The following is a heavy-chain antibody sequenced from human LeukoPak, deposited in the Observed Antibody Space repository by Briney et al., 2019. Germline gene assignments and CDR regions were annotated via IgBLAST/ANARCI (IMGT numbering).Heavy chain of an antibody. V-gene: IGHV1-69*05. CDR3: AWGEVGSSSSVDY. CDR1: GGTFSSYA. J-gene: IGHJ4*02. Sequence: GASVKVSCKASGGTFSSYAISWVRQAPGQGLEWMGRIIPIFGTANYAQKFQGRVTLTTDESTSTAYRELSSLRSEDTAVYYCAWGEVGSSSSVDYWGQGTLVTVSS. D-gene: IGHD6-6*01. CDR2: IIPIFGTA.